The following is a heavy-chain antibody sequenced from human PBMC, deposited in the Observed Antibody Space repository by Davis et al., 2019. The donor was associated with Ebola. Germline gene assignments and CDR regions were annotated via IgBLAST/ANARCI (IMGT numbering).Heavy chain of an antibody. V-gene: IGHV3-23*01. CDR2: ISGSGGST. Sequence: PGGSLRLSCAASGFTFSSYAMSWVRQAPGKGLEWVSAISGSGGSTYYADSVKGRFTISRDNSKNTLYLQMNSLRAEDTAVYYCAKDPPDSSGYRGFFDYWGQGTLVTVSS. J-gene: IGHJ4*02. CDR3: AKDPPDSSGYRGFFDY. D-gene: IGHD3-22*01. CDR1: GFTFSSYA.